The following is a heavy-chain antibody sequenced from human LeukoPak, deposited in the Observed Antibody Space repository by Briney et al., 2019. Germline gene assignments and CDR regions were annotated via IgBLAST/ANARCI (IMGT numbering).Heavy chain of an antibody. Sequence: PSETLSLTCTVSGGSISSSSYYWGWIRQPPGKGLEWIGSIYYSGSTYYNPSLKSRVTISVDTSKNQFSLKLSSVTAADTAVYYCAGDPREWELPYYWGQGTLVTVSS. CDR1: GGSISSSSYY. V-gene: IGHV4-39*07. CDR3: AGDPREWELPYY. J-gene: IGHJ4*02. D-gene: IGHD1-26*01. CDR2: IYYSGST.